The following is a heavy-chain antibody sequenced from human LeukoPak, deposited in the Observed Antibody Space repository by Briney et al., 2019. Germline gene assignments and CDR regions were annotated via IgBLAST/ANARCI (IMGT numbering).Heavy chain of an antibody. CDR2: IIGGNGNT. J-gene: IGHJ4*02. CDR1: GYTFSIYA. Sequence: GASVKVSCKASGYTFSIYAIHWVRQAPGQRLEWMGWIIGGNGNTEYSQKLQGRVTITRDTSASTAYMELSRLRSDDTAVYYCAKAQHGWGVLFDYWGQGTLVTVSS. V-gene: IGHV1-3*01. CDR3: AKAQHGWGVLFDY. D-gene: IGHD3-16*01.